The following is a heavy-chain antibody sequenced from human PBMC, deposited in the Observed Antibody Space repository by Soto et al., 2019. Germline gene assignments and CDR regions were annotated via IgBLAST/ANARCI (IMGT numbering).Heavy chain of an antibody. CDR2: IYYTGST. V-gene: IGHV4-61*08. CDR1: GGSISGGDYY. D-gene: IGHD3-16*01. Sequence: QVQLQESGPGLVKPSETLSLTCTVSGGSISGGDYYWSWIRQPPGKGLEWIGYIYYTGSTNYNPSPQSRITISVDTSKNQFALKLSSVTAADTAVYYCASRDSRMILGYFDYWGQGTLVTVSP. CDR3: ASRDSRMILGYFDY. J-gene: IGHJ4*02.